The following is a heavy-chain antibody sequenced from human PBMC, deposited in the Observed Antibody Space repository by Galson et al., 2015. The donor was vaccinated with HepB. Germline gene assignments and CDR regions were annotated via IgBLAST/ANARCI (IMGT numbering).Heavy chain of an antibody. CDR2: ISYDGSNK. J-gene: IGHJ4*02. Sequence: LRLSCAASGFTFSSYAMHWVRQAPGKGLEWVAVISYDGSNKYYADSVKGRFTISRDNSKNTLYLQMNSLRAEDTAVYYCARDPGGSNYYDSSEGYWGQGTLVTVSS. CDR3: ARDPGGSNYYDSSEGY. V-gene: IGHV3-30*04. D-gene: IGHD3-22*01. CDR1: GFTFSSYA.